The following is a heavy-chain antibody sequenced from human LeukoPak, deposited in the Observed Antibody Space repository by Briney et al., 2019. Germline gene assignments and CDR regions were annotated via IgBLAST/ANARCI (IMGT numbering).Heavy chain of an antibody. CDR1: GFTFSNAW. D-gene: IGHD5-12*01. CDR3: TTDWGLRPPYYYYGMDV. J-gene: IGHJ6*02. Sequence: GGSLRLSCAASGFTFSNAWMSWVRQAPGKGLEWVGRIKSKTDGGTTDYAAPVKGRFTISRDDSKNTLYLQMNSLKTEDTAVYYCTTDWGLRPPYYYYGMDVWGQGTTVTVSS. V-gene: IGHV3-15*01. CDR2: IKSKTDGGTT.